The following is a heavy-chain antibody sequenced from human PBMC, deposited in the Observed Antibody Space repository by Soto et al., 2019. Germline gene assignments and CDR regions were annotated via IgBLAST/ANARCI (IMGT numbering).Heavy chain of an antibody. Sequence: QVQLVESGGGVVQPGRSLRLSCAASGFTFNNYAMHWVRQAPGKGLEWVAIISNDGSDQTYVHSVKGRFTISRDNSKNTVYLQMNSLRPDDTAVYFCALGCSGAYCFFLVNWGQGTLVTVSS. D-gene: IGHD5-12*01. CDR3: ALGCSGAYCFFLVN. J-gene: IGHJ4*02. CDR2: ISNDGSDQ. CDR1: GFTFNNYA. V-gene: IGHV3-30*03.